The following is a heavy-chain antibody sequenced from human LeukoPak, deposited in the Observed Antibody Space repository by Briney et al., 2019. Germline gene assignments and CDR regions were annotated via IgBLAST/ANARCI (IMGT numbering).Heavy chain of an antibody. CDR1: GFTFSSYV. V-gene: IGHV3-23*01. D-gene: IGHD3-22*01. Sequence: GGSLRLSCAASGFTFSSYVMTWVRQGPGKGLEWVSSLSGSGGGTFYADSVKGRFTISRDNSKNTLYLQMNSLRAEDTAVYYCARPQSSSGYYWPFDDWGQGALVTVSS. CDR3: ARPQSSSGYYWPFDD. CDR2: LSGSGGGT. J-gene: IGHJ4*02.